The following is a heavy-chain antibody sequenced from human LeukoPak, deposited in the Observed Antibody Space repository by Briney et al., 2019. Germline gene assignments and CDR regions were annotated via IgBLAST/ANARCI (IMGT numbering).Heavy chain of an antibody. Sequence: GASVKVSCKASGYTFTGYYMHWVRQAPGQGLEWMGWINPNSGGTNYAQKFQGRVTMTRDTSISTAYMELGRLRSDDTAVYYCARDEIAVAGGNWFDPWGQGTLVTVSS. V-gene: IGHV1-2*02. CDR2: INPNSGGT. J-gene: IGHJ5*02. CDR3: ARDEIAVAGGNWFDP. D-gene: IGHD6-19*01. CDR1: GYTFTGYY.